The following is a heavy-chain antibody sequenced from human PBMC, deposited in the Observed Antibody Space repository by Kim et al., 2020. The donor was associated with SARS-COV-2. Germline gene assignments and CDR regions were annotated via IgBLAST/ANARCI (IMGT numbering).Heavy chain of an antibody. V-gene: IGHV3-21*01. Sequence: GGSLRLSCAASGFTFSSYSMNWVRQAPGKGLEWVSSISSSTSSINYADSVKGRFTISRDNAKNSLYLQMSSLRAEDTAVYYCARALANYYDSSGYHWDYFDYWGQGTLVTISS. D-gene: IGHD3-22*01. CDR2: ISSSTSSI. J-gene: IGHJ4*02. CDR1: GFTFSSYS. CDR3: ARALANYYDSSGYHWDYFDY.